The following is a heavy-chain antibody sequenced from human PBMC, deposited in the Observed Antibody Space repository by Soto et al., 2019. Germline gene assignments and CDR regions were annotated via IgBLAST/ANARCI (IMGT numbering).Heavy chain of an antibody. D-gene: IGHD6-19*01. CDR2: INAGNGNT. CDR1: GYTVTSYA. CDR3: ERDLGGCTDD. Sequence: QVQLVQSGAEVKKPVASVKVSCKASGYTVTSYAMPWVRQAPGQRLEWMGWINAGNGNTKYSQKFQGRVTITRDTSASTAYMELSSLRSEDTAVYYCERDLGGCTDDWGQGTLVTVSS. V-gene: IGHV1-3*01. J-gene: IGHJ1*01.